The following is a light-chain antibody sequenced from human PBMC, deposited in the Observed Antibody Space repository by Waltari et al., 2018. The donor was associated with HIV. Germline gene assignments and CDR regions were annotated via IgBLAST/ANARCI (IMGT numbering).Light chain of an antibody. CDR2: GAS. Sequence: DIQMTQSPSSLSASVRDRVTITCRASQNIGSSLSWYQQKKGGAPRLLIYGASNLQSGVPSGFSGSGSGTDFTLTISSLQPDDYATYYCQQSLTTLPWTFGQGTKVDIK. J-gene: IGKJ1*01. CDR3: QQSLTTLPWT. CDR1: QNIGSS. V-gene: IGKV1-39*01.